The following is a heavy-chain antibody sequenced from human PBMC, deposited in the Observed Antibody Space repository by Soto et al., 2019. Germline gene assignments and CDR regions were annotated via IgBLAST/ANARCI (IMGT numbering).Heavy chain of an antibody. J-gene: IGHJ1*01. Sequence: EVQLVESGGGLVQPGESLTLSCAASGFTFSSYWMHWVRQAPGKGLVWVSRIKSDGSGTYYADFVKGRLTISRDNAKTTLYLQMNSLRVEATAVYFCASGDGDRYDGNGYLVRHWGQGTLVTVSS. CDR2: IKSDGSGT. D-gene: IGHD3-22*01. CDR3: ASGDGDRYDGNGYLVRH. V-gene: IGHV3-74*01. CDR1: GFTFSSYW.